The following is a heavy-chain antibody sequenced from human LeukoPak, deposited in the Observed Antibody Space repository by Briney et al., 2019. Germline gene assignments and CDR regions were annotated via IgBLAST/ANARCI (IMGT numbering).Heavy chain of an antibody. V-gene: IGHV1-69*05. CDR3: ARGTEPDYYGSGSYSAAFDI. CDR1: GGTFSSYA. CDR2: IIPIFGTA. J-gene: IGHJ3*02. Sequence: SVKVSCKASGGTFSSYAISWVRQAPGQGLEWMGGIIPIFGTANYAQKFQGRVTITTDESTSTAYMELSSLRSEDAAVYYCARGTEPDYYGSGSYSAAFDIWGQGTMVTVSS. D-gene: IGHD3-10*01.